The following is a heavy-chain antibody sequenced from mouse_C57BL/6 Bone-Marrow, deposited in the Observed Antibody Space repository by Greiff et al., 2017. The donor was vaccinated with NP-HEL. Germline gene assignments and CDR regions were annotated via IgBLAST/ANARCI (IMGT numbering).Heavy chain of an antibody. CDR2: INPNNGGT. J-gene: IGHJ4*01. CDR1: GYTFTDYY. CDR3: ARRQLRLRAMDY. V-gene: IGHV1-26*01. D-gene: IGHD3-2*02. Sequence: EVQLQQSGPELVKPGASVKISCKASGYTFTDYYMNWVKQSHGKSLEWIGDINPNNGGTSYNQKFKGKATLTVDQSSSTAYMELRSLTSEDSAVYYCARRQLRLRAMDYWGQGTSVTVSS.